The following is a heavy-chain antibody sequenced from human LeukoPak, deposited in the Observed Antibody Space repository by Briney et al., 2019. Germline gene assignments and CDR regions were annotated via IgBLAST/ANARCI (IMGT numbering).Heavy chain of an antibody. V-gene: IGHV4-59*08. J-gene: IGHJ4*02. CDR3: ARHSRIAVAPFDY. CDR2: IYYSGST. Sequence: SETLSLTCTVSGGSISSYYWSWIRQPPGKGLEWIGYIYYSGSTNYNPSLKSRVTISVDTSKNQFSLKLSSVTAADTAVYYCARHSRIAVAPFDYWGQGTLVTVSS. CDR1: GGSISSYY. D-gene: IGHD6-19*01.